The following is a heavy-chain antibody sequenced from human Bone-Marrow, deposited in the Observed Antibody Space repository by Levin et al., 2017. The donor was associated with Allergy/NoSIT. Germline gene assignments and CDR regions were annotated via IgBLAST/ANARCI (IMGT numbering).Heavy chain of an antibody. D-gene: IGHD6-13*01. CDR2: ISGAAARP. J-gene: IGHJ6*02. V-gene: IGHV3-23*01. Sequence: AGGSLRLSCVASGFTFSTYAMSWVRQAPGKGLEWLSTISGAAARPYNADSVKGRFTVSRDNSKNTLYLELNSLRAEDTAIYYCAKWGSSWSPPENGLDVWGQGTTVIVSS. CDR1: GFTFSTYA. CDR3: AKWGSSWSPPENGLDV.